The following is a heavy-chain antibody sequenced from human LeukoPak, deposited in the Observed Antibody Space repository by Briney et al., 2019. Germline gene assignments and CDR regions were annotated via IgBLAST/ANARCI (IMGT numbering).Heavy chain of an antibody. CDR3: ARGLGSYDSSELTWPMISF. CDR2: MNPNSGDT. J-gene: IGHJ4*02. CDR1: GYTFTNYE. Sequence: ASVKVSCKASGYTFTNYEINWVRQATGHGLEWMGWMNPNSGDTAYAQTFQGRITMTRSTSITTAYMELSGLRSEDTAVYYCARGLGSYDSSELTWPMISFWGQGTQVTVSP. V-gene: IGHV1-8*01. D-gene: IGHD3-22*01.